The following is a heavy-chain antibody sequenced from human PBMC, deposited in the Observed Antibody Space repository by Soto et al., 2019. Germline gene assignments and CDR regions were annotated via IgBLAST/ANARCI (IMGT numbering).Heavy chain of an antibody. CDR2: VNPSGGHT. CDR1: GDTFTDYY. D-gene: IGHD2-21*02. J-gene: IGHJ4*02. V-gene: IGHV1-46*01. Sequence: QVQLVQSGAEVKKPGASVKVSCKASGDTFTDYYIHWVRQAPGQGLEWMGTVNPSGGHTTYAQHFRGRMTMTRDTPTSTLYIELTSLTSEATAIYNCARRGHVVMVTAALAYWGQGTLVTVSS. CDR3: ARRGHVVMVTAALAY.